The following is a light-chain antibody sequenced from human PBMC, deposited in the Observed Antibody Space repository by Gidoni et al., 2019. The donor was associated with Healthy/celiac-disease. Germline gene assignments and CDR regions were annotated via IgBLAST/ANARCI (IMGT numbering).Light chain of an antibody. V-gene: IGKV1-5*03. CDR3: QQYNSYSPRS. Sequence: DIQLTQSPSTLSASVGDRVTITCRASQSISSWLAWYQQKPGKAPKLLIYKASSLESGVPSRFSGSGSGTEFTLTISSLQPDDFATYYCQQYNSYSPRSFXPXTKVDIK. J-gene: IGKJ3*01. CDR2: KAS. CDR1: QSISSW.